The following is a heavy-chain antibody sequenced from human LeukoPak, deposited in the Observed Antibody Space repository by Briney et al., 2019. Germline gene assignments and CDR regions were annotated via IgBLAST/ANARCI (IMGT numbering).Heavy chain of an antibody. CDR2: INPNSGGT. Sequence: GASVKVSCKASGYTFTSYDINWVRQAPGQGLEWMGWINPNSGGTNYAQKFQGRVTMTRDASISTAYMELSRLRSDDTAVYYCARVNFDYWGQGTLVTVSS. CDR1: GYTFTSYD. CDR3: ARVNFDY. J-gene: IGHJ4*02. V-gene: IGHV1-2*02.